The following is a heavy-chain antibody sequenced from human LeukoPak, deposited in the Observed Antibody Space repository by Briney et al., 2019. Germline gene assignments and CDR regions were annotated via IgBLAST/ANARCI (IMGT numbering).Heavy chain of an antibody. D-gene: IGHD2-15*01. CDR3: ARVGYCSGGSCPFDP. CDR1: GYTFTSYY. Sequence: ASVKVSCKASGYTFTSYYMHWVRQAPGQGLEWMGIINPSGGSTSYAQKFQGRVTMTRDTSTSTVYMGLSSLRSEDTAVYYCARVGYCSGGSCPFDPWGQGTLVTVSS. J-gene: IGHJ5*02. CDR2: INPSGGST. V-gene: IGHV1-46*01.